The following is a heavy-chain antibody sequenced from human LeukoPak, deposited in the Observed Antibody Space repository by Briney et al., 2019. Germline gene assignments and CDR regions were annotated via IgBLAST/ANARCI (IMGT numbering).Heavy chain of an antibody. J-gene: IGHJ5*02. Sequence: PSETLSLTCTVSGYSISSGYYWGWIRQPPGKGLEWIGSIYHSGSTYYNPSLKSRVTISVDTSKNQFSLKLSSVTAADTAVYYCARATRSWFDPWGQGTLVTVSS. CDR2: IYHSGST. CDR1: GYSISSGYY. V-gene: IGHV4-38-2*02. CDR3: ARATRSWFDP. D-gene: IGHD4-11*01.